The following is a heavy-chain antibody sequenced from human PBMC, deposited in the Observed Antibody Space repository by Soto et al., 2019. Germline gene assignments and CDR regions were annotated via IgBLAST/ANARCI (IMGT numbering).Heavy chain of an antibody. CDR2: INPNSGGT. Sequence: ASVKVSCKASGYTFTGYYIHWVRQAPGQGLEWMGWINPNSGGTNYAQKFQGRVTMTRDTSISTAYMELSRLRSDDTAVYYCARGHLKLRWFDYWGQGTLVTVSS. D-gene: IGHD4-17*01. CDR1: GYTFTGYY. J-gene: IGHJ4*02. CDR3: ARGHLKLRWFDY. V-gene: IGHV1-2*02.